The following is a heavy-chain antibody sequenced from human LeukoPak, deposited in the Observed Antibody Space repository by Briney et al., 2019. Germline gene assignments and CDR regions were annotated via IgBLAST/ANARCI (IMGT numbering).Heavy chain of an antibody. V-gene: IGHV3-53*01. CDR3: ARADSATWYSLDV. CDR2: IHSGGST. Sequence: GGSLRLSCAASGFTFSSYSMNWVRQAPGKGLEWVSVIHSGGSTNYADSVKGRFTISRDSSKNTVYLQMNSLRAEDTAVYFCARADSATWYSLDVWGQGTTVTVSS. J-gene: IGHJ6*02. D-gene: IGHD1-26*01. CDR1: GFTFSSYS.